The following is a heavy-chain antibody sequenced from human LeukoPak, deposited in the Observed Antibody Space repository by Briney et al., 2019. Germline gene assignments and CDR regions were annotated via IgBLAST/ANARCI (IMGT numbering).Heavy chain of an antibody. CDR3: AREQIPYYYDSSGCYDY. CDR1: GGSISSGGYY. Sequence: SETLSLTFTVSGGSISSGGYYWSWIRQPPGKGLEWIGYIYHSGSTYYNPSLKSRVTISVDRSKNQFSLKLSSVTAADTAVYYCAREQIPYYYDSSGCYDYWGQGTLVTVSS. D-gene: IGHD3-22*01. V-gene: IGHV4-30-2*01. J-gene: IGHJ4*02. CDR2: IYHSGST.